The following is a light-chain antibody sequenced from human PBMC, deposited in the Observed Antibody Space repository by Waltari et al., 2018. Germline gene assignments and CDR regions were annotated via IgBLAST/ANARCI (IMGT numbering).Light chain of an antibody. CDR1: QSISSS. Sequence: DIQVNQSPSTLSASVGDRVSITCRASQSISSSLAWFQQKPGKGPKLLIYGASTLESWVPSRFSGSGSGTEFTLTISSLQPDDFATYYCQQYFHLSTFGQGTKVEIK. CDR2: GAS. V-gene: IGKV1-5*03. J-gene: IGKJ1*01. CDR3: QQYFHLST.